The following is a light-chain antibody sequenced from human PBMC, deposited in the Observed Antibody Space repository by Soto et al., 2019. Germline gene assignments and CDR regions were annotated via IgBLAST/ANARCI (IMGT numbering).Light chain of an antibody. CDR3: QQYYSIPYT. J-gene: IGKJ2*01. CDR2: WAS. V-gene: IGKV4-1*01. CDR1: QSVLYSPHNNNY. Sequence: DIMLTQSPDSLAVSLGERATINCKSSQSVLYSPHNNNYLAWYQQKPGQPPKLLIYWASTRQSGVPDRFSGSGSGTDFTLTISSLQAEDVAVYYCQQYYSIPYTFGQGTKLEIK.